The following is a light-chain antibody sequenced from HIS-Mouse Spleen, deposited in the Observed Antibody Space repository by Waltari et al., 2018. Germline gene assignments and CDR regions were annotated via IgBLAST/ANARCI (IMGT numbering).Light chain of an antibody. V-gene: IGLV1-47*01. CDR3: AAWDDSLSGPRV. J-gene: IGLJ2*01. Sequence: QSVLTQPPSASGTPGQRVTISCSGSSSTIGSNYVYWYQQPPGTAPKPLIFRNNQRPSGVPDRFSGSKSGTSASLAISGLRSEDEADYYCAAWDDSLSGPRVFGGGTKLTVL. CDR2: RNN. CDR1: SSTIGSNY.